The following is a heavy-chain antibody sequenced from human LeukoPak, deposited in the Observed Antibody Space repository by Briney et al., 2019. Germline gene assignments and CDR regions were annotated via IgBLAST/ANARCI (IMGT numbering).Heavy chain of an antibody. CDR2: ISGDST. Sequence: PGGSLRLPCAASGFTVSSNHMSWVRHAPGRGLEWVSYISGDSTYYADSVKGRFTISSDNSNHTLYLPVDILRADDTAVSYCAKDSQTDLGYCSSTSCYNGDACYIWGQGKMFTVSS. V-gene: IGHV3-38-3*01. D-gene: IGHD2-2*02. J-gene: IGHJ3*02. CDR1: GFTVSSNH. CDR3: AKDSQTDLGYCSSTSCYNGDACYI.